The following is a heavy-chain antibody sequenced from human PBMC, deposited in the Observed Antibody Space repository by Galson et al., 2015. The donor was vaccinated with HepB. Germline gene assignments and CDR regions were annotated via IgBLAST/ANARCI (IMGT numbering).Heavy chain of an antibody. D-gene: IGHD4-17*01. CDR1: GFDFNDSS. CDR2: VPFDGRNT. Sequence: SLRLSCAGSGFDFNDSSIHWVRQSPGKGLEWVAGVPFDGRNTYYADSVKGRFIISRDSSKKTVYLQMNSLRSKDTAVYYCTRAAAGRTATTTLAWGQGLLVTVSS. J-gene: IGHJ5*02. V-gene: IGHV3-30-3*01. CDR3: TRAAAGRTATTTLA.